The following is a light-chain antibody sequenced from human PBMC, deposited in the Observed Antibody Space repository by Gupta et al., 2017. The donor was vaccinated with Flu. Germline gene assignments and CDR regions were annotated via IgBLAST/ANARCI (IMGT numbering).Light chain of an antibody. J-gene: IGKJ1*01. Sequence: DIQMTQSPSSLSVSVGDRVTITCRASQDIRNDLGWYQQKPGKAPKRLIYATSILQSGVPSRFSGSGSGTEFTLSSLQPEDFATYYCLQHKHGPWTFGQGTKVEV. CDR1: QDIRND. CDR2: ATS. V-gene: IGKV1-17*01. CDR3: LQHKHGPWT.